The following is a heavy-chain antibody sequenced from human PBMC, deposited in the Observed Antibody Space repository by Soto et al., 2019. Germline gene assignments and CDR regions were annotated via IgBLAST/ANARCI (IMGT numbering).Heavy chain of an antibody. J-gene: IGHJ6*02. CDR1: GGSVSSGSYY. V-gene: IGHV4-61*01. CDR3: ARDRGVGATTYYGMDV. CDR2: IYYSGST. D-gene: IGHD1-26*01. Sequence: TLSLTCTVSGGSVSSGSYYWSWIRQPPGKGLEWIGYIYYSGSTNYNPSLKSRVTISVDTSKNQFSLKLSSVTAADTAVYYCARDRGVGATTYYGMDVWGQGTTVTVSS.